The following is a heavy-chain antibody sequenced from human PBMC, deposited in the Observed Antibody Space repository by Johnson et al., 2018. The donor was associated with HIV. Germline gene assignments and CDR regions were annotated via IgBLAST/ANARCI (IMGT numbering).Heavy chain of an antibody. D-gene: IGHD3-3*01. J-gene: IGHJ3*02. CDR1: GFTVSRNY. V-gene: IGHV3-66*01. CDR3: AKDSERITIFGVVIEFNTNDAFDI. CDR2: IYSGGTT. Sequence: VQLVESGGGLVQPGGSLRLSCAASGFTVSRNYMSWVRQAPGKGLEWVSVIYSGGTTYYADSVKGRFTISRDTSENTVHLQMNSLRAEDTAVYYCAKDSERITIFGVVIEFNTNDAFDIWGQGTMVTVSS.